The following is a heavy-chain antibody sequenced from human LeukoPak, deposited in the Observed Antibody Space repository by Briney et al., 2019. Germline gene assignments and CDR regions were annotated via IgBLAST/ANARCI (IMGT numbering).Heavy chain of an antibody. D-gene: IGHD2-8*01. J-gene: IGHJ6*04. CDR3: ARDRDMVLPPAGLDV. Sequence: GGSLRLSCAASGFIFSSYSINWVRQAPGKGLEWVSFISSSSTYIYYADSVKGRFTISRDNAKNSLYLQMNSLRAEDAAVYYCARDRDMVLPPAGLDVWGRGATVTVSS. V-gene: IGHV3-21*01. CDR1: GFIFSSYS. CDR2: ISSSSTYI.